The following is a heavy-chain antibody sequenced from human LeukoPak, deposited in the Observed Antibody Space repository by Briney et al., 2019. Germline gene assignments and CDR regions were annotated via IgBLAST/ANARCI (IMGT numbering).Heavy chain of an antibody. CDR3: ARGLAYVGAYYYYMDV. D-gene: IGHD3-10*02. Sequence: GASVKVSCKASGGTFSSYAMSGVRQAPGQGLEWMGGIIPIFGTAYYAQKLQGRVTITTHESTSTAYMELSSLRSEDTAVYYCARGLAYVGAYYYYMDVWGKGTTVTVSS. CDR1: GGTFSSYA. V-gene: IGHV1-69*05. CDR2: IIPIFGTA. J-gene: IGHJ6*03.